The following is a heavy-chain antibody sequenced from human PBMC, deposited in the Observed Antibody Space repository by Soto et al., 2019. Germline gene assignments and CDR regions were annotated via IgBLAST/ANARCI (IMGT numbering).Heavy chain of an antibody. Sequence: SETLFLTCAVYGGSFSGYYWSWIRQPPGKGLEWIGEINHSGSTNYNPSLKSRVTISVDTSKNQFSLKLSSVTAADTAVYYCARAPPLLWFGESTPIYYYYGMDVWGQGTTVTVSS. V-gene: IGHV4-34*01. CDR3: ARAPPLLWFGESTPIYYYYGMDV. CDR1: GGSFSGYY. D-gene: IGHD3-10*01. J-gene: IGHJ6*02. CDR2: INHSGST.